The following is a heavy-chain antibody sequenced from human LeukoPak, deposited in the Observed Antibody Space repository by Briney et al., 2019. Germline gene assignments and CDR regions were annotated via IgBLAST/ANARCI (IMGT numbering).Heavy chain of an antibody. CDR1: GFTFSSYW. CDR3: ARAINYYGSGSDYFDY. D-gene: IGHD3-10*01. CDR2: IKQDGSEK. J-gene: IGHJ4*02. V-gene: IGHV3-7*04. Sequence: GGSLRLSCAASGFTFSSYWMSWVRQAPGKGLEWAANIKQDGSEKYYVDSVKGRFTISRDNAKNSLYLQMNSLRAEDTAVYYCARAINYYGSGSDYFDYWGQGTLVTVSS.